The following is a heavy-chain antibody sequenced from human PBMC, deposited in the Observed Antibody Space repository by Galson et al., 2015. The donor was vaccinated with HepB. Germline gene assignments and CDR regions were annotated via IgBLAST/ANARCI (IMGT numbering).Heavy chain of an antibody. Sequence: SVKVSCKVSGYTLTELSMHWVRQAPGKGLEWMGGFDPEDGETIYAQKFKGRVTMTEDTSTDTAYMELSSLRSEDTAVYYCATVFGVYYDSSGYYSYYFDYWGQGTLVTVSS. CDR3: ATVFGVYYDSSGYYSYYFDY. J-gene: IGHJ4*02. CDR2: FDPEDGET. D-gene: IGHD3-22*01. CDR1: GYTLTELS. V-gene: IGHV1-24*01.